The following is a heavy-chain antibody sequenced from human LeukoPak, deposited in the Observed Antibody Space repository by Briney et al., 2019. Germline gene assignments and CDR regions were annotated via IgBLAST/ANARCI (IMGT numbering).Heavy chain of an antibody. V-gene: IGHV4-39*01. CDR1: GGSISSSSYY. D-gene: IGHD4-17*01. CDR3: ARQPMTTEFHYYYYYGMDV. Sequence: QPSETLSLTCTVPGGSISSSSYYWGWIHQPPGKGLEWIGSIYFSGSTYYNPSLKSRVTISVDTSKNQFSLRLSSVTAADTAVYYCARQPMTTEFHYYYYYGMDVWGQGTTVTVSS. CDR2: IYFSGST. J-gene: IGHJ6*02.